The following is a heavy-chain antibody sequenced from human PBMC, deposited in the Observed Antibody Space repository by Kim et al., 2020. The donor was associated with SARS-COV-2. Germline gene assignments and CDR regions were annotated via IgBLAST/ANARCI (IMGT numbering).Heavy chain of an antibody. V-gene: IGHV4-39*01. CDR1: GGSISSSSYY. CDR3: ARQAHIPGIAVAGKRREQPFDY. J-gene: IGHJ4*02. Sequence: SETLSLTCTVSGGSISSSSYYWGWIRQPPGKGLEWIGSIYYSGSTYYNPSLKSRVTISVDTSKNQFSLKLSSVTAADTAVYYCARQAHIPGIAVAGKRREQPFDYWGQGNLVTVSS. D-gene: IGHD6-19*01. CDR2: IYYSGST.